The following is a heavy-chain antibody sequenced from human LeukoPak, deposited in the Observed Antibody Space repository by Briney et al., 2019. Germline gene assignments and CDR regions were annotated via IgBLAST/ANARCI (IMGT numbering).Heavy chain of an antibody. CDR3: VRDPSGWGMDV. J-gene: IGHJ6*02. V-gene: IGHV3-13*01. Sequence: GGSLRLSCVASGFTFGTYDMHWVRQATGKGLEWVSDIGKGGDTHYAGSVKGRFTISRDNAKNSLYLQMNSLRPGDTAVYYCVRDPSGWGMDVWGQGTTVTVSS. CDR2: IGKGGDT. CDR1: GFTFGTYD. D-gene: IGHD3-22*01.